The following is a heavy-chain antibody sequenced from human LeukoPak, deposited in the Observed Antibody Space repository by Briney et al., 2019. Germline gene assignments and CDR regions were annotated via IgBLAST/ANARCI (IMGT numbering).Heavy chain of an antibody. Sequence: GGSLRLSCAASGFTFDDYAMHWVRQAPGKGLEWVSGISWNSGSIGYADSVKGRFTISRDNAKNSLYLQMNSLRAEDTALYYCAKDLLIAAAGTSYFQHWGQGTLVTVSS. J-gene: IGHJ1*01. D-gene: IGHD6-13*01. CDR1: GFTFDDYA. V-gene: IGHV3-9*01. CDR3: AKDLLIAAAGTSYFQH. CDR2: ISWNSGSI.